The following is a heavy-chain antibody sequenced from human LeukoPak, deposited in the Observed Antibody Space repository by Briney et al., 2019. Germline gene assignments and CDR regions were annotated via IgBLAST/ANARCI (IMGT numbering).Heavy chain of an antibody. J-gene: IGHJ3*02. CDR2: IGSSSSSI. Sequence: GGSLRLSCAASGFSFSSHSMNWVRQAPGKGLEWVSSIGSSSSSIYYAGSVKGRFTISRDNAKNSLYLQMNSLRAEGTAVYYCARETGEAFDIWGQGTMVIVS. CDR1: GFSFSSHS. V-gene: IGHV3-21*01. CDR3: ARETGEAFDI. D-gene: IGHD7-27*01.